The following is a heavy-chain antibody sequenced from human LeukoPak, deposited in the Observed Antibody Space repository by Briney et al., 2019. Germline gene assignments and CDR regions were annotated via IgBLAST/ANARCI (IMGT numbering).Heavy chain of an antibody. CDR3: ARRRPVYSSGWYEPVFDY. J-gene: IGHJ4*02. D-gene: IGHD6-19*01. CDR2: IYHSGST. CDR1: GGSIKSNNW. Sequence: SETLSLTRAVSGGSIKSNNWWSWVRQPPGKGLEWIGEIYHSGSTNYNPSLKSRVTISVDKSKNQFSLKLSSVTAADTAVYYCARRRPVYSSGWYEPVFDYWGQGTLVTVSS. V-gene: IGHV4-4*02.